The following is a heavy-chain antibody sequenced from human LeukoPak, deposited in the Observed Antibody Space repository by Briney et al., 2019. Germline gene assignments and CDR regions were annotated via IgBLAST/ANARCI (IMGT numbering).Heavy chain of an antibody. CDR3: ARGGRDYYDLNLDY. D-gene: IGHD3-22*01. CDR1: GYTFTSYD. J-gene: IGHJ4*02. V-gene: IGHV1-8*01. Sequence: ASVKVSCKASGYTFTSYDINWVRQATGQGLEWMGWMNPNSGNTGYAQKFQGRVTMTRNTSISTAYMELSSLRSEDTAVYYCARGGRDYYDLNLDYWGQGTLVTVST. CDR2: MNPNSGNT.